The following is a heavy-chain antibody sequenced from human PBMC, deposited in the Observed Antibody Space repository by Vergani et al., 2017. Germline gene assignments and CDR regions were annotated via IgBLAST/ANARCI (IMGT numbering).Heavy chain of an antibody. J-gene: IGHJ6*02. CDR2: INTNTGNP. V-gene: IGHV7-4-1*02. CDR1: GYTFTSYS. D-gene: IGHD3-10*01. CDR3: ARVLGLLWFGDYCMDV. Sequence: QVQLVQSGSELKKPGASVKVSCKASGYTFTSYSVNWVRQAPGQGLEWMGWINTNTGNPTYVQGFTGRFVFSLDTSGSTAYLQISSLKAEDSAVYYCARVLGLLWFGDYCMDVWGQGTTVTVSS.